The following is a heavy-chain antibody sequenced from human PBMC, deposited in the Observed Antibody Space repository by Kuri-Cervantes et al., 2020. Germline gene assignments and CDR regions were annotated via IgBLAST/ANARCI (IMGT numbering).Heavy chain of an antibody. CDR1: GFTFRSYW. D-gene: IGHD2-15*01. V-gene: IGHV3-30*03. J-gene: IGHJ3*02. CDR3: ARGYCSGVSCYGAFDI. Sequence: GGSLRLSCAASGFTFRSYWMHWVRQAPGKGLVWVAVISYDGSNKYYADSVKGRFTISRDNAKNSLYLQKNSLRAEDTAVYYCARGYCSGVSCYGAFDIWGQGTMVTVSS. CDR2: ISYDGSNK.